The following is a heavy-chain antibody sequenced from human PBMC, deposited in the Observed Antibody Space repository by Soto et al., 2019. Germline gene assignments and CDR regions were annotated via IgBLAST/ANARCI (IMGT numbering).Heavy chain of an antibody. CDR3: ARGYCSSTSCQYYFDY. CDR2: INGGNGDT. Sequence: XSVKVACKASGYPLIGYAIGWVRQAPGQRFEWMGWINGGNGDTKYSQKFQCRVTITRDTSASTSYMELTSLGSEDTAIYHCARGYCSSTSCQYYFDYWGQGTLVTVSS. V-gene: IGHV1-3*01. D-gene: IGHD2-2*01. J-gene: IGHJ4*02. CDR1: GYPLIGYA.